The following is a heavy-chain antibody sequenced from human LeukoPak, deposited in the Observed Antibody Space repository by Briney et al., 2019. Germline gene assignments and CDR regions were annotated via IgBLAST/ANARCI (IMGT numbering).Heavy chain of an antibody. CDR2: IYHSGST. CDR1: GGSFSGYY. Sequence: SETLSLTCAVYGGSFSGYYWSWIRQPPGKGLEWMGEIYHSGSTNYNPSLKSRVTISVDTSKNQFSLKLSSVTAADTAVYYCARGVAWFDPWGQGTLVTVSS. V-gene: IGHV4-34*01. CDR3: ARGVAWFDP. J-gene: IGHJ5*02.